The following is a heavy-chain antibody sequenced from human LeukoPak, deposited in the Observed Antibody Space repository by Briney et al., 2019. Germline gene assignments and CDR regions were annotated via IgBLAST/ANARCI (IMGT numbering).Heavy chain of an antibody. D-gene: IGHD3-16*01. V-gene: IGHV1-2*02. CDR2: INPNSGGT. CDR1: GYTFTGYY. Sequence: ASVKVSCKASGYTFTGYYMHWVRQAPGQGLEWMGWINPNSGGTNYAQKFQGRVTMTRDTSISTAYMELSRLRSDDTAVYYCARVKVWEVDVFFDMWGQGTMVTVSS. CDR3: ARVKVWEVDVFFDM. J-gene: IGHJ3*02.